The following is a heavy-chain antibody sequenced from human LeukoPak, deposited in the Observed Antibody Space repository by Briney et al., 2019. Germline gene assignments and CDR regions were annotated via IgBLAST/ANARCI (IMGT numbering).Heavy chain of an antibody. J-gene: IGHJ3*02. V-gene: IGHV4-30-2*01. Sequence: PSQTLSLTCAVSGGSISSGGYSWSWIRQPPGKGLEWIGYIYHSGSTYYNPSLKSRVTISVDRSKNQFSLKLSSVTAADTAVYYCARGLTYYYDSSGYYIDAFDIWGQGKMVTVSS. D-gene: IGHD3-22*01. CDR2: IYHSGST. CDR3: ARGLTYYYDSSGYYIDAFDI. CDR1: GGSISSGGYS.